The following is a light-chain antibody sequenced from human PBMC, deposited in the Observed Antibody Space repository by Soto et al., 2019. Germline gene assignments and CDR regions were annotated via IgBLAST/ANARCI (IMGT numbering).Light chain of an antibody. Sequence: QSVLTQPASVSGSPGQSITISCTGTSSDVGSYNLVSWYQQHPGKAPKLMIYEDSKRPSGVSNRFSGSKSGNTASLTISGLQAEDEADYYCCSYAGTNTLYVFGTGTKLTVL. J-gene: IGLJ1*01. CDR2: EDS. CDR1: SSDVGSYNL. CDR3: CSYAGTNTLYV. V-gene: IGLV2-23*01.